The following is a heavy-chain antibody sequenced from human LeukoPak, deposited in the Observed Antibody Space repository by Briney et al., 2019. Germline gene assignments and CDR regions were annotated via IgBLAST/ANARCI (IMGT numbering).Heavy chain of an antibody. CDR3: ASQPAAADVDY. D-gene: IGHD2-2*01. Sequence: GGSLRLSCAASGFRLSRYWMTWVRQAPGKGLEWVANIKQDGSAKSYVNSVKGRLTISRDNAKNSLYLQMNSLRDDDTGVYYCASQPAAADVDYWGQGTLVTVSS. CDR1: GFRLSRYW. V-gene: IGHV3-7*03. J-gene: IGHJ4*02. CDR2: IKQDGSAK.